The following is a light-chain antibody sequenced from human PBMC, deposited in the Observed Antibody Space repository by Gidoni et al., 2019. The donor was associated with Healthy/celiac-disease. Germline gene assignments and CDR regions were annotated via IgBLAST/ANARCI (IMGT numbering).Light chain of an antibody. CDR1: QSLLHSNGYNY. CDR3: MQALQTPR. CDR2: LGS. J-gene: IGKJ4*01. Sequence: DIVMTQSPLSLPVTPGEPASISCRSSQSLLHSNGYNYLDWYLQKPGQSPQLLIYLGSNRASGVPDRFSGSVSGTDFTLKISRVEAEDVGVYYCMQALQTPRFXGXTKVXIK. V-gene: IGKV2-28*01.